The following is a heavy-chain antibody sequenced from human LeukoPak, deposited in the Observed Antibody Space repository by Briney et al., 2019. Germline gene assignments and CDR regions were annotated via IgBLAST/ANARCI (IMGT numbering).Heavy chain of an antibody. V-gene: IGHV4-34*01. D-gene: IGHD2-21*02. CDR1: GGSFSGYY. CDR2: INHSGST. Sequence: SETLSLTCAVYGGSFSGYYWSWIRQPPGKGLEWIGEINHSGSTNYNPSFKSRVTISVDTSKNQFSLKLSSVTAADTAVYYCARLSAYCGGDCYPQLDYWGQGTLVTVSS. CDR3: ARLSAYCGGDCYPQLDY. J-gene: IGHJ4*02.